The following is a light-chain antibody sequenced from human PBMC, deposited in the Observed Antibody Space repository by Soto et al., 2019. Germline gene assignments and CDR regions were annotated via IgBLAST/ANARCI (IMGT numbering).Light chain of an antibody. J-gene: IGKJ4*01. CDR1: QSVSSN. CDR3: QQYHNWVT. V-gene: IGKV3D-15*01. CDR2: GAS. Sequence: IVMTQSPGTLSMSPWERVTLSCGASQSVSSNLAWYQQKPGQAPRLLIYGASTRAAGIPARFSGSGSGTEFTLTISSLQSEDFAVYYCQQYHNWVTFGGGTKVDIK.